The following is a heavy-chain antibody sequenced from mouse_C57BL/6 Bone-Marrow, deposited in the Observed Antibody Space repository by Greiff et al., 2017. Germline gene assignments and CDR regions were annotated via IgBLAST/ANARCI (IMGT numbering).Heavy chain of an antibody. CDR2: ISSGGSYT. Sequence: VQLQQSGGDLVKPGGSLKLSCAASGFTFSSYGMSWVRQTPDKRLEWVATISSGGSYTYYPDSVKGRFTISRDNAKNTLYLQMSSLKSEDTAMYYCARQGYDYLDYWGQGTTLTGSS. D-gene: IGHD2-3*01. V-gene: IGHV5-6*01. CDR1: GFTFSSYG. J-gene: IGHJ2*01. CDR3: ARQGYDYLDY.